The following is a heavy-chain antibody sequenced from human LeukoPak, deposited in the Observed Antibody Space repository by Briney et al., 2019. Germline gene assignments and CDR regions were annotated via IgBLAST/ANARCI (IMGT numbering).Heavy chain of an antibody. V-gene: IGHV4-59*08. CDR3: TRGYSGSGRYYYYFDY. Sequence: SETLSLTCTVSGGSISSSSWSWSRQPPGKGLEWIGYIYYSGSTNYNPSLKSRVTISLDTSKTQFSLKLTSVTGADTAVYYCTRGYSGSGRYYYYFDYWGQRTLVTVSS. J-gene: IGHJ4*02. CDR2: IYYSGST. D-gene: IGHD3-10*01. CDR1: GGSISSSS.